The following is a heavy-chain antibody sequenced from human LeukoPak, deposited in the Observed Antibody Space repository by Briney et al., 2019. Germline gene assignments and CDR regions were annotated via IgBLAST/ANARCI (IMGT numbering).Heavy chain of an antibody. CDR1: GYTFTGYY. Sequence: ASVKVSCKASGYTFTGYYMHWVRQAPGQGLEWMGWINPNSGGTNYAQKFQGRVTMTRDTSISTAYMELSRLRSDDTAVYYCARAGRGPLLSSPKYYFDYWGQGTLVTVSS. CDR2: INPNSGGT. CDR3: ARAGRGPLLSSPKYYFDY. D-gene: IGHD6-19*01. J-gene: IGHJ4*02. V-gene: IGHV1-2*02.